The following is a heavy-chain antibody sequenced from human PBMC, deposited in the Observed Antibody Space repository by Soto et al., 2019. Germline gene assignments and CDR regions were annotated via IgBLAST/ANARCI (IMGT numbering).Heavy chain of an antibody. CDR3: VKVSTFYDILTGYYSTNFFDP. D-gene: IGHD3-9*01. Sequence: HPGGSLRLSCSVSGFTFSKYSMHRVRQAPGKGLQYVSTISSDGDITYYADSVKGRFTIFRDNSKNTLYLQMNSLRPEDTAVYYCVKVSTFYDILTGYYSTNFFDPWGQGTLVTVSS. CDR2: ISSDGDIT. CDR1: GFTFSKYS. V-gene: IGHV3-64D*06. J-gene: IGHJ5*02.